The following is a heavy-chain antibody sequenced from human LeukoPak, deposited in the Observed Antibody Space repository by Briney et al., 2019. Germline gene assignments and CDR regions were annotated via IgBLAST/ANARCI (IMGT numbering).Heavy chain of an antibody. CDR3: ARGDIDILTGYYYYYYGMDV. J-gene: IGHJ6*02. CDR1: GGSFSGYY. CDR2: INHSGST. V-gene: IGHV4-34*01. Sequence: SETLSLTCAVYGGSFSGYYWSWIRQPPGKGLDWIGEINHSGSTNYNPSLKSRVTISVDTSKNQFSLKLSSVTAADTAVYYCARGDIDILTGYYYYYYGMDVWGQGTTVTVSS. D-gene: IGHD3-9*01.